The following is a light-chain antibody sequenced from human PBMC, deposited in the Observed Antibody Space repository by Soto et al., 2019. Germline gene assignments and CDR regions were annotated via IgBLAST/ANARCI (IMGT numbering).Light chain of an antibody. V-gene: IGLV2-14*01. J-gene: IGLJ1*01. CDR2: EVT. CDR1: SSDIGGYNY. Sequence: QSVLTQPASVSGSPGQSITISCTGGSSDIGGYNYVSWFQQHPGKAPKLMIYEVTNQPSGVSNRFSGSKSGSTASLTISGLQAEDEADYYCSSYTSSNNLVFGNGTKVSVL. CDR3: SSYTSSNNLV.